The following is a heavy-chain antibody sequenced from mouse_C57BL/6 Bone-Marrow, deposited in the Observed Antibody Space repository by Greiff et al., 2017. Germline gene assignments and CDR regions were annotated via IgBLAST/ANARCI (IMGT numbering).Heavy chain of an antibody. CDR2: ISNGGGST. CDR1: GFTFSDYY. V-gene: IGHV5-12*01. CDR3: ARPYYGSRGFAY. D-gene: IGHD1-1*01. Sequence: EVKLVESGGGLVQPGGSLKLSCAASGFTFSDYYMYWVRQTPEQRLEWVAYISNGGGSTYYPDTVKGRFTIARDNAKNTLYLQMSRLKSEDTAMYYCARPYYGSRGFAYWGQGTLVTVSA. J-gene: IGHJ3*01.